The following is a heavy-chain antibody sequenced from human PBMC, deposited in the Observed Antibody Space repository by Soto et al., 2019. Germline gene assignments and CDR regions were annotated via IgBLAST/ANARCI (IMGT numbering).Heavy chain of an antibody. CDR3: ARVLSSSSYYFYYYGMDV. V-gene: IGHV4-39*01. Sequence: PSETLSLTCTVSGGSISSGTYYWGWIRQPPGKGLEWIGSIYYGGSTYYNSSLKSRVTISVDTSKNQFSLKLSSVTAADTAVYYCARVLSSSSYYFYYYGMDVWGQGTTVTVSS. J-gene: IGHJ6*02. D-gene: IGHD6-6*01. CDR1: GGSISSGTYY. CDR2: IYYGGST.